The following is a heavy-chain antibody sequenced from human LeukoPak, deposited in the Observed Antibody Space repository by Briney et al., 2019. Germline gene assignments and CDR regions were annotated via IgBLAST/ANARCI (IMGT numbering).Heavy chain of an antibody. Sequence: GGSLRLSCAASGFTFSSYSMNWVRQAPGKGLEWVSVIYSGGSTYYADSVKGRFTISRHNSKNTLYLQMNSLRAEDTAVYYCAKGLSPGIYYYGMDVWGQGTTVTVSS. CDR1: GFTFSSYS. CDR3: AKGLSPGIYYYGMDV. D-gene: IGHD2-15*01. V-gene: IGHV3-53*04. J-gene: IGHJ6*02. CDR2: IYSGGST.